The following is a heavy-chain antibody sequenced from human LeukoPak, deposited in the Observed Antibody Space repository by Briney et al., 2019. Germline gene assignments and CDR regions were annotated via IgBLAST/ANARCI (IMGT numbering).Heavy chain of an antibody. CDR2: IRYDGSNK. CDR1: GFTFTTYW. D-gene: IGHD5-12*01. J-gene: IGHJ6*03. V-gene: IGHV3-30*02. Sequence: GGSLRLSCTGSGFTFTTYWMSWVRQAPGKGLEWVAFIRYDGSNKYYADSVKGRFTISRDNSKNTLYLQMNSLRAEDTAVYYCAKDREWLADYYYYYMDVWGKGTTVTISS. CDR3: AKDREWLADYYYYYMDV.